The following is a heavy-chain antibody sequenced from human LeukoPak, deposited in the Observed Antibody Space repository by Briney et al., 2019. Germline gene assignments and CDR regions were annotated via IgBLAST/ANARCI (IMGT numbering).Heavy chain of an antibody. V-gene: IGHV1-69*05. J-gene: IGHJ4*02. CDR3: ARDTYSGSYYY. CDR2: IIPIFGTA. Sequence: SVKASCKASGGTFSSYAISWVRQAPGQGLEWMGGIIPIFGTANYAQELQGRVTMTTDTSTSTAYMELRSLRSDDTAVYYCARDTYSGSYYYWGQGTLVTVSS. CDR1: GGTFSSYA. D-gene: IGHD1-26*01.